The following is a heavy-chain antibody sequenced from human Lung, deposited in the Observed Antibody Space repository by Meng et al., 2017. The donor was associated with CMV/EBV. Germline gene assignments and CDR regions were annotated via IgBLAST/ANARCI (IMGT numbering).Heavy chain of an antibody. V-gene: IGHV4-4*02. Sequence: QVRLQESGPGLVKPSGTLSLTCAVSGGSIGRSNWWSWVRQPPGKGLEWIGEIYHSGSTNYNPSLKSRVTISVDKSKNQFSLKLSSVTAADTAVYYCASFPPPGKQWLVTDYWGQGTLVTVSS. D-gene: IGHD6-19*01. CDR1: GGSIGRSNW. CDR2: IYHSGST. CDR3: ASFPPPGKQWLVTDY. J-gene: IGHJ4*02.